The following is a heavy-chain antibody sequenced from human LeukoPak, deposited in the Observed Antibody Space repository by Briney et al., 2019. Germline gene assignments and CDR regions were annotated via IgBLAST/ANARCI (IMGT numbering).Heavy chain of an antibody. D-gene: IGHD2-2*01. CDR1: GFTFSSYS. J-gene: IGHJ4*02. Sequence: GGSLRLSCATSGFTFSSYSMNWVRQAPGKGLEWVSYIRSSGDMIYYADSVKGRFTISRDNAKKSVYLQMNSLRDEDTAVYYCARDEYLWVVIQLGLFDYWGQGTLVTVSS. CDR2: IRSSGDMI. V-gene: IGHV3-48*02. CDR3: ARDEYLWVVIQLGLFDY.